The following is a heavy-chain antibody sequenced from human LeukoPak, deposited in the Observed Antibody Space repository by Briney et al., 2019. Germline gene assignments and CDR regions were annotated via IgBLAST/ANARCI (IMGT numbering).Heavy chain of an antibody. Sequence: GASVKVSCKASGYTFTGYYMHWVRQAPGQGLEWMGWINPNSGGTNYAQKFQGRVTMTRDTSISTAYMELSRLRSDDTAVYYCATGPSRDKSRQYSSSSDYWGQGTLVTVSS. D-gene: IGHD6-6*01. CDR1: GYTFTGYY. J-gene: IGHJ4*02. CDR2: INPNSGGT. CDR3: ATGPSRDKSRQYSSSSDY. V-gene: IGHV1-2*02.